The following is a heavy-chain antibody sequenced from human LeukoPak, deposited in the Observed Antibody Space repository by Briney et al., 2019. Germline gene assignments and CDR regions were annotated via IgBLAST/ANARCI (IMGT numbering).Heavy chain of an antibody. CDR2: IWYDGSNK. V-gene: IGHV3-33*01. CDR3: ARATAQYYHYYGMDV. CDR1: GFTFSSYG. Sequence: PGRSLRLSCAASGFTFSSYGMHWVRQAPGKGLEWVAVIWYDGSNKYYADSVKGRFTISRDNSKNTLYLQMNSLRAEDTAVYYCARATAQYYHYYGMDVWGQGTTVTVSS. D-gene: IGHD5-18*01. J-gene: IGHJ6*02.